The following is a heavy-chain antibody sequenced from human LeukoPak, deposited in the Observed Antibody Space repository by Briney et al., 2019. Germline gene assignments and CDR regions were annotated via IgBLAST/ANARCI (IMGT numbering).Heavy chain of an antibody. D-gene: IGHD6-13*01. Sequence: SETLSLTCTVSGGSISSYYWSWIRQPPGKGLEWIGYIYYSGSTKYNPSLKSRVSISVDTSKNQFSLKLSSVTAADTAVYYCARERAANYYYGMDVWGQGTTVTVSS. CDR2: IYYSGST. CDR1: GGSISSYY. J-gene: IGHJ6*02. V-gene: IGHV4-59*12. CDR3: ARERAANYYYGMDV.